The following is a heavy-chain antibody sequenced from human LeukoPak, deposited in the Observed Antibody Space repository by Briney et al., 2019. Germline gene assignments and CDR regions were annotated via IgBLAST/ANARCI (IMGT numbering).Heavy chain of an antibody. V-gene: IGHV3-23*01. J-gene: IGHJ6*03. CDR1: GFTFSNYA. CDR2: ITAGADSI. Sequence: GGSLRLCCVGSGFTFSNYAMNWVRQAPGRGLEWVSIITAGADSIHYADSVKGRFTISRDNSKNTVFLQMNSLRAEDTSIYYCAXXXXXXVXXYXYYXMDVWGXGTTVTVSS. CDR3: AXXXXXXVXXYXYYXMDV. D-gene: IGHD3-10*02.